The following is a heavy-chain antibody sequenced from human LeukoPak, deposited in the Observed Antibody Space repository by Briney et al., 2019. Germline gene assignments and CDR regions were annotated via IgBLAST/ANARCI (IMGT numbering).Heavy chain of an antibody. CDR3: AGGSSYDSSGRGFDY. J-gene: IGHJ4*02. CDR2: INPNSGGA. CDR1: GYTFSGYY. V-gene: IGHV1-2*02. D-gene: IGHD3-22*01. Sequence: ASVKVSCKASGYTFSGYYMHWVRQAPGQGLEWMGWINPNSGGANYALKFQGRVTMTRDTSISTAYMELSRLRFDDTAVYYCAGGSSYDSSGRGFDYWGQGTLVTVSS.